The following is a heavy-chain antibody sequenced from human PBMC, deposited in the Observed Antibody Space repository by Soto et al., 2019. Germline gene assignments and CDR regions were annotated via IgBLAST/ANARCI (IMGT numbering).Heavy chain of an antibody. CDR3: ARCQDIVVVPAAPLPFYYYGMDV. J-gene: IGHJ6*02. CDR1: GYTFTSYY. D-gene: IGHD2-2*01. Sequence: GASVKVSCKASGYTFTSYYMHWVRQAPGQGLEWMGIINPSGGSTSYAQKFQGRVTMTRDTSTSTVYMELSSLRSEDTAVYYCARCQDIVVVPAAPLPFYYYGMDVWGQGTTVTVSS. CDR2: INPSGGST. V-gene: IGHV1-46*01.